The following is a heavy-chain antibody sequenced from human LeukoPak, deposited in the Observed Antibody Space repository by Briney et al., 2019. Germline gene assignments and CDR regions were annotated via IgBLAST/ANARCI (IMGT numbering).Heavy chain of an antibody. CDR2: IKQDGSEK. D-gene: IGHD2-2*01. J-gene: IGHJ3*02. CDR1: GFTFSSYW. V-gene: IGHV3-7*01. Sequence: GGSLRLSCAASGFTFSSYWMSWVRQAPGKGLEWVANIKQDGSEKYYVDSVKGRFTISRDNAKNSLYLQMNSLRAEDTAVFYCATCSSTSCPHAFDIWGQGTMVTVSS. CDR3: ATCSSTSCPHAFDI.